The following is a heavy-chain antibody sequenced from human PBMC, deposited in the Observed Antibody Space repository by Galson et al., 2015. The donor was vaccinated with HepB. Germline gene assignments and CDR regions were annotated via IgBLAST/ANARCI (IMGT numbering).Heavy chain of an antibody. J-gene: IGHJ3*02. CDR2: IYYSGST. V-gene: IGHV4-59*12. CDR3: ARDTAYSSGWWEYTETAFDI. Sequence: VQLQESGPGLVKPSETLSLTCTVSGGSISSYYWSWIRQPPGKGLEWIGYIYYSGSTNYNPSLKSRVTISVDTSKNQFSLKLSSVTAADTAVYYCARDTAYSSGWWEYTETAFDIWGQGTMVTVSS. D-gene: IGHD6-19*01. CDR1: GGSISSYY.